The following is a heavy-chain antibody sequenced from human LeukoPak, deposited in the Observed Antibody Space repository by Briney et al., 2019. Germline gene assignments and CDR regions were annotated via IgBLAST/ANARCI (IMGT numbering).Heavy chain of an antibody. CDR3: ARGTMVRGDWYFDL. D-gene: IGHD3-10*01. Sequence: PSETLSLTCAVYGGSFSGYYWSWIRQPPGKGLEWIGEINHSGSTNYNPSLKSRVTISVDTSKNQFSLKLSSVTAADTAVYYCARGTMVRGDWYFDLWGRGTLVTVSS. V-gene: IGHV4-34*01. CDR1: GGSFSGYY. CDR2: INHSGST. J-gene: IGHJ2*01.